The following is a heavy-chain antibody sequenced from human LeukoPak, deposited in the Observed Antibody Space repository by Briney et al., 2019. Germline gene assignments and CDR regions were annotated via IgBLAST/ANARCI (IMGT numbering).Heavy chain of an antibody. CDR3: ARDTFDDILTGHFNDY. Sequence: GGSLRLSCAASGFTFSSYAMSWVRQAPGKGLEWVSVIYSGGSTYYADSVKGRFTISRDNSKNTLYLQMNSLRAEDTAVYYCARDTFDDILTGHFNDYWGQGTLVTVSS. J-gene: IGHJ4*02. CDR2: IYSGGST. V-gene: IGHV3-53*01. D-gene: IGHD3-9*01. CDR1: GFTFSSYA.